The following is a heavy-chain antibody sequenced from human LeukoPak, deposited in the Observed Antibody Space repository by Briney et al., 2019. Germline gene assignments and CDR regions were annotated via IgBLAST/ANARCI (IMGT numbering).Heavy chain of an antibody. CDR1: GFTFSSYA. CDR2: ISYGGSNK. Sequence: GRSLRLSCAASGFTFSSYAMHWVRQAPGKGLEWVAVISYGGSNKYYADSVKGRFTISRDNSKNTLYLQMNGLRAEDTAVYYCASGLNSSGYYGFDYWGQGTLVTVSS. CDR3: ASGLNSSGYYGFDY. D-gene: IGHD3-22*01. J-gene: IGHJ4*02. V-gene: IGHV3-30*04.